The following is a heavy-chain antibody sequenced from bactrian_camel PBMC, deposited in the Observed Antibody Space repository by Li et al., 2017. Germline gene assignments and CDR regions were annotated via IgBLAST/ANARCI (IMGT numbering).Heavy chain of an antibody. J-gene: IGHJ4*01. Sequence: HVQLVESGGGSVQAGGSLRLSCKVSGHSRGSNCVGWYRLPPGRAPAEREGIAAIRRDGGETWYAASVKGRFTISKDNAKSTLYLQMNSLKPEDSAMYYCATTGDRVCGLLLRYFHYWGQGTQVTVS. CDR2: IRRDGGET. V-gene: IGHV3S45*01. CDR3: ATTGDRVCGLLLRYFHY. D-gene: IGHD3*01. CDR1: GHSRGSNC.